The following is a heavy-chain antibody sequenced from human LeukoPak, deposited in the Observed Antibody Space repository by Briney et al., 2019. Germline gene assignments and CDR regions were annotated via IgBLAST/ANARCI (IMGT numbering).Heavy chain of an antibody. CDR1: GFTFSSYS. CDR3: ARDSTGYWYFDL. CDR2: ISSSSSYI. D-gene: IGHD3-3*02. J-gene: IGHJ2*01. V-gene: IGHV3-21*04. Sequence: SGGSLRLSCAASGFTFSSYSMNWVRQAPGKGLEWVSSISSSSSYIYYADSVKGRFTISRDNSKNTLYLQMNSLRAEDTAVYYCARDSTGYWYFDLWGRGTLVSVSS.